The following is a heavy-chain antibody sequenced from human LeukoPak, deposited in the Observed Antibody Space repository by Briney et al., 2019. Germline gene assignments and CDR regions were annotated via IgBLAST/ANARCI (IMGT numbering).Heavy chain of an antibody. CDR3: ARLRRGY. V-gene: IGHV3-53*01. Sequence: GGSLRLSCAASGRTVSSNHMSWARQAPGKGLEWVSLIKSDGTTEYADSVKGRFTISRDNSKNTLFLQMNSLRVEDTAVYYCARLRRGYWGRGTPVTVSS. J-gene: IGHJ4*02. CDR2: IKSDGTT. CDR1: GRTVSSNH.